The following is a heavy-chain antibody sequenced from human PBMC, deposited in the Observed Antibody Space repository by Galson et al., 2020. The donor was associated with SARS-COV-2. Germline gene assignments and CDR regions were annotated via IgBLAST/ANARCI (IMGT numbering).Heavy chain of an antibody. J-gene: IGHJ4*02. CDR2: INHSGST. CDR1: GGSFSGYY. V-gene: IGHV4-34*01. Sequence: ETSETLSLTCAVYGGSFSGYYWSWIRQPPGKGLEWIGEINHSGSTNYNPSLKSRVTISVDTSKNQFSLKLSSVTAADTAVYYCARGGGRKYYFDYWGQGTLVTVSS. CDR3: ARGGGRKYYFDY.